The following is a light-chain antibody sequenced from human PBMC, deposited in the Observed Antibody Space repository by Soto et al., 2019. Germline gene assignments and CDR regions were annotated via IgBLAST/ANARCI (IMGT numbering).Light chain of an antibody. CDR3: QQYGSSIT. CDR2: GVS. Sequence: EIVLTQSPGTLSLSPGERATLSCRASQSVSSSYLAWYQQKPGQAPRLLMYGVSSRATGIPDRFSGSGSGTDFTLTISRLEPEDFAVYYCQQYGSSITFGQGTRLEIK. J-gene: IGKJ5*01. CDR1: QSVSSSY. V-gene: IGKV3-20*01.